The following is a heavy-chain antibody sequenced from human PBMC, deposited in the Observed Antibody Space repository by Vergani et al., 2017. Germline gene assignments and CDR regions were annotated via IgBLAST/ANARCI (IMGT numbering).Heavy chain of an antibody. CDR1: GFSVSNSG. Sequence: VQLVESGGGVVQPGGSLRLSCVASGFSVSNSGMHWVRQTPGKGLEWVAFIQYDGSDIFYADFVEGRFTISRDNSKNTLFLHMNSLRPEDTAVYYCAKVGRSEVAGTFGAFDIWGQGTMVTVSS. CDR3: AKVGRSEVAGTFGAFDI. D-gene: IGHD6-19*01. V-gene: IGHV3-30*02. J-gene: IGHJ3*02. CDR2: IQYDGSDI.